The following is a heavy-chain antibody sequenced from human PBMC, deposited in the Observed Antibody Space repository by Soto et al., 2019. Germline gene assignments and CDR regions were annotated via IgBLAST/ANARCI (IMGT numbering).Heavy chain of an antibody. D-gene: IGHD3-10*01. Sequence: QVQLVQSGAEVKKPGCSVKVSCKASGGTFSSYTISWVRQAPVQGLEWMGRIIPILGIANYAQKFQGRVTITADKSTSTAYMELSSLRFEDTAVYYWARGLPMVRGVAHNWFDPWGQGTLVTVSS. CDR2: IIPILGIA. J-gene: IGHJ5*02. V-gene: IGHV1-69*02. CDR1: GGTFSSYT. CDR3: ARGLPMVRGVAHNWFDP.